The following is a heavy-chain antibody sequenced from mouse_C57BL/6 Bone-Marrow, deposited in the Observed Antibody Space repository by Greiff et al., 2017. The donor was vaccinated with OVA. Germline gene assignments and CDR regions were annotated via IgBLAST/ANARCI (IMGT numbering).Heavy chain of an antibody. D-gene: IGHD1-1*01. J-gene: IGHJ1*03. CDR1: GFPITSGYY. CDR3: AGDRGLTTVVDGYFDV. V-gene: IGHV12-3*01. Sequence: VQLQESGPGLVKPSQSLFLTCSITGFPITSGYYWIWIRQSPGKPLEWMGYITHSGETFYNPSLQSPISITRETSKNQFFLQLNSVTTEDTAMYYCAGDRGLTTVVDGYFDVWGTGTTVTVSS. CDR2: ITHSGET.